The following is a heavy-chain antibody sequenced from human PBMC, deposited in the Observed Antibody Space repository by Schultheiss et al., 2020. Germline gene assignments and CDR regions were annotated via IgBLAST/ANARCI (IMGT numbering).Heavy chain of an antibody. CDR3: ARINNYYRSGTIMGAFDI. CDR2: IDWDDDE. V-gene: IGHV2-70*01. D-gene: IGHD3-10*01. Sequence: SGPTLVKPTQTLTLTCTFSGFSLSTSGVGVGWIRQPPGKALEWLALIDWDDDEYYTTSLKTRLTISRDTSENQVVLTMTNMDPVDTATYYCARINNYYRSGTIMGAFDIWGQGTMVTVSS. CDR1: GFSLSTSGVG. J-gene: IGHJ3*02.